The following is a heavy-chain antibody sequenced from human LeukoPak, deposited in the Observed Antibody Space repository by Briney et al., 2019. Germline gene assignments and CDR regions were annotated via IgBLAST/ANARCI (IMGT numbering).Heavy chain of an antibody. CDR2: ISSSSSYI. Sequence: GGSLRLSCAASGFTFSNYGMNWVRQAPGKGLEWVSSISSSSSYIYYADSVKGRFTISRDNAESSLYLQMNSLRAEDTAVYYCARGRGYSSSSTDMDVWGRGTTVTVSS. CDR3: ARGRGYSSSSTDMDV. J-gene: IGHJ6*02. CDR1: GFTFSNYG. V-gene: IGHV3-21*01. D-gene: IGHD6-6*01.